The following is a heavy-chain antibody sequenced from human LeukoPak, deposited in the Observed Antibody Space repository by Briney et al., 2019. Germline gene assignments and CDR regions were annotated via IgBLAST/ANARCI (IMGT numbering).Heavy chain of an antibody. V-gene: IGHV3-7*04. Sequence: GGSLRLSCAASEFTFSSYWMSWVRQAPGKGLEWVANIRQDGSEKYYVDSVKGRFTISRDNAKNSLYLQMNSLRAEDTAVYYCARDCSGTSCYRGGWFDPWGQGTLVTVSS. CDR1: EFTFSSYW. CDR2: IRQDGSEK. D-gene: IGHD2-2*01. J-gene: IGHJ5*02. CDR3: ARDCSGTSCYRGGWFDP.